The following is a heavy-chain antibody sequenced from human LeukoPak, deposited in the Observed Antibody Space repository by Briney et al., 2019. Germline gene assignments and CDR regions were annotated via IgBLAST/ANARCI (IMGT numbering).Heavy chain of an antibody. CDR2: ISAYNGNT. Sequence: GASVKVSCKASGYTFTSYGISWVRQAPGQGLEWMGWISAYNGNTNYAQELQGRVTMTTDTSTSTAYMELRSLRSDDTAVYYCARDGGIAVAAPGWFDPWGQGTLVTVSS. V-gene: IGHV1-18*01. J-gene: IGHJ5*02. CDR1: GYTFTSYG. CDR3: ARDGGIAVAAPGWFDP. D-gene: IGHD6-19*01.